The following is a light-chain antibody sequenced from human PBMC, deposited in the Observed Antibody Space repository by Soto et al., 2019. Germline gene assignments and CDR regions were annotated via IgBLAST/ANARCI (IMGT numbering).Light chain of an antibody. V-gene: IGKV1-5*03. CDR3: QQYNSYFFT. CDR1: ESINGW. CDR2: RAS. J-gene: IGKJ3*01. Sequence: DIQMTQSPSTLSASVGDRVNITCRASESINGWLAWYQQKPGKAPKLLISRASDLQTGIPTRFSGSGSGTEFTLTISRVQTDDFATYCCQQYNSYFFTFGPGTKVDVK.